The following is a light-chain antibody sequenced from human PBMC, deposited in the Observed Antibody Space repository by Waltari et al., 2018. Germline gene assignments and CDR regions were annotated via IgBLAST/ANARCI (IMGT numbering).Light chain of an antibody. CDR2: EVS. CDR1: SSDIGDYNF. Sequence: QSALTQPTSASGSPGQSVTISCTVASSDIGDYNFVSWYQQHPGKAPKLMIYEVSKRPSGVPDRFSGSKSGYTASLTVSGLQAEDEAEYYCSSYGGRNNLIFGGGTKLTVL. V-gene: IGLV2-8*01. J-gene: IGLJ2*01. CDR3: SSYGGRNNLI.